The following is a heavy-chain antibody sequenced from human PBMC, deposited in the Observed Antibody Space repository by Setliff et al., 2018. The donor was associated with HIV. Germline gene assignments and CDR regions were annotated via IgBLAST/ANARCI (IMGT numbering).Heavy chain of an antibody. D-gene: IGHD3-3*01. J-gene: IGHJ3*02. CDR2: INVGNDNT. CDR1: GYSFTNYA. V-gene: IGHV1-3*01. CDR3: ASSYPNYNYGNYDFWSGYYHDDAFDI. Sequence: ASVKVSCKASGYSFTNYAMHWVRQAPGQRLEWMGWINVGNDNTKYSQTLQGRVTIARDTSASTAYMELSSLRSEDTAVYYCASSYPNYNYGNYDFWSGYYHDDAFDIWGQGTTVTVSS.